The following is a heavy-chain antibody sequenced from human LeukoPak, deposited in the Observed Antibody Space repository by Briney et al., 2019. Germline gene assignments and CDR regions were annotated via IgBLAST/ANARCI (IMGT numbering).Heavy chain of an antibody. D-gene: IGHD2-2*01. CDR3: ARDARVGYCSSTGCFQISVDASRGAFDI. CDR1: GDSVSSNSAA. V-gene: IGHV6-1*01. Sequence: SQTLSLTCAISGDSVSSNSAAWNWIRQSPSRGLEWLGRTYYRSKWYNDYAVSVKSRITINPDTSKNQFSLQLNSVTPEDTAVYYCARDARVGYCSSTGCFQISVDASRGAFDIWGQGTMVTVSS. CDR2: TYYRSKWYN. J-gene: IGHJ3*02.